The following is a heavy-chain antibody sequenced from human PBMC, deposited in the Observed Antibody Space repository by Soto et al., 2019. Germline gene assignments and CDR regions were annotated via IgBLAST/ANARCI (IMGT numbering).Heavy chain of an antibody. Sequence: GGSLRLSCAASGFTVSSNYMSWVRQAPGKGLEWVSVIYSGGSTYYADSVKGRFTISRDNSKNTLYLQMNSLRAEDTAVYYCARGRSISSPHYYYYGMDVWGQGTTVTVSS. D-gene: IGHD6-6*01. CDR2: IYSGGST. CDR1: GFTVSSNY. CDR3: ARGRSISSPHYYYYGMDV. V-gene: IGHV3-53*01. J-gene: IGHJ6*02.